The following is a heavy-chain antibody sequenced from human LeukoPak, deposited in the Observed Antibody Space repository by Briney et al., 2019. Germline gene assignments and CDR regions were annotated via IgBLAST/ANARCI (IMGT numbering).Heavy chain of an antibody. CDR2: INHSGST. CDR3: TRDKYYYDSSGSLRFDY. J-gene: IGHJ4*02. Sequence: SETLSLTCAVYGGSFSAYYWSWIRQPPGKGLEWIGEINHSGSTNYNPSLKSRVTMSVDTSKNQFSLKLSSVTAADTAVYYCTRDKYYYDSSGSLRFDYWGQGTLVTVSS. D-gene: IGHD3-22*01. CDR1: GGSFSAYY. V-gene: IGHV4-34*01.